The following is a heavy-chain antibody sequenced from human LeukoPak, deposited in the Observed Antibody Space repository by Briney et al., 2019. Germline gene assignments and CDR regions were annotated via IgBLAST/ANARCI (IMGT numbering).Heavy chain of an antibody. Sequence: GESLKISCAASGFTFSSYSMNWVRQAPGKGLEWVSSISSSSSYISYADSVKGRFTISRDNAKNSLYLQMNSLRAEDTAVYYCARDPVVAVDYWGQGTLVTVSS. D-gene: IGHD2-15*01. V-gene: IGHV3-21*01. CDR3: ARDPVVAVDY. J-gene: IGHJ4*02. CDR1: GFTFSSYS. CDR2: ISSSSSYI.